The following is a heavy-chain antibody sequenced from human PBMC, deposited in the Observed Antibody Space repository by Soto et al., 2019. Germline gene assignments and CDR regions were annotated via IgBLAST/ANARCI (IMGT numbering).Heavy chain of an antibody. CDR3: ATRGAAASHLAILAIFDD. V-gene: IGHV3-30*03. Sequence: GGSLRLSCAASGFTFSSYGMHWVRQAPGKGLEWVAVISYDGSNKYYADSVKGRFTISRDNSMNTLYLQMNSLRAEDTALYYYATRGAAASHLAILAIFDDGGQGTLVTVSA. D-gene: IGHD6-13*01. J-gene: IGHJ4*02. CDR1: GFTFSSYG. CDR2: ISYDGSNK.